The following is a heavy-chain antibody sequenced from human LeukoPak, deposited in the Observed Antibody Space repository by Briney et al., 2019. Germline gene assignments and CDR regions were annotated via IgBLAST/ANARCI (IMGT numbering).Heavy chain of an antibody. V-gene: IGHV3-7*02. CDR3: ASSPRG. D-gene: IGHD3-16*01. Sequence: GGSLRLSCAASGFSFSNYRMSWVRQGPGKGLEWVANINQDGREIYYVDSVKGRFTISRDNAKNSVYLQMNSLRAEDTALYYCASSPRGWGQGTLVTVSS. CDR1: GFSFSNYR. J-gene: IGHJ4*02. CDR2: INQDGREI.